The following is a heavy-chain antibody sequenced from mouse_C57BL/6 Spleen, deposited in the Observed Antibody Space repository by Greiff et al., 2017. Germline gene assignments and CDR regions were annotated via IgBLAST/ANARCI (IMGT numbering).Heavy chain of an antibody. CDR2: IDPSDSYT. V-gene: IGHV1-59*01. CDR1: GYTFTSYW. CDR3: ARRFAY. J-gene: IGHJ3*01. Sequence: QVQLQQPGAELVRPGTSVKLSCTASGYTFTSYWMHWVKQRPGQGLEWIGVIDPSDSYTNYNQKFKGKATLTVDTSSSTAYMQLSSLTSEDSAVYNSARRFAYWGQGTLVTVSA.